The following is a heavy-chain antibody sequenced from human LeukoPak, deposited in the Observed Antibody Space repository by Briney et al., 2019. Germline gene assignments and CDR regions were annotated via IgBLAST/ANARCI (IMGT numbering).Heavy chain of an antibody. CDR1: GYTFTSYG. J-gene: IGHJ4*02. CDR3: ATSGSSSGYYYAHFDY. Sequence: GASVKVSCKASGYTFTSYGISWVRQAPGQGLEWMGWISAYNGNTNYAQKLQGRVTMTTDTSTSTAYMELRSLRPDDTAVYYCATSGSSSGYYYAHFDYWGQGTLVTVSS. CDR2: ISAYNGNT. V-gene: IGHV1-18*01. D-gene: IGHD3-22*01.